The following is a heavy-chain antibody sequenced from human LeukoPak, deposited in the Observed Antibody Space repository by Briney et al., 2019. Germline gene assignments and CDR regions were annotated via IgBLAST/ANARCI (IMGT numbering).Heavy chain of an antibody. D-gene: IGHD4-17*01. CDR1: GGSINIYY. J-gene: IGHJ4*02. V-gene: IGHV4-4*07. CDR2: IYSSGST. Sequence: SETLSLTCTVSGGSINIYYWSWLRQPAGKGLEWIGRIYSSGSTNYNPSLKSRVTMSVDTSKNQFSLKVTSVTAADTAVYYCARGNGDYTYDYWGQGTLVTVSS. CDR3: ARGNGDYTYDY.